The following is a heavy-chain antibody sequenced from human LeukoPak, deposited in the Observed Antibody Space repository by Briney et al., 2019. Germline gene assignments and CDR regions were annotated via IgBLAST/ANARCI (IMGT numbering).Heavy chain of an antibody. CDR1: GFSLTSYW. CDR3: ARVAVEDIVVVPASMDY. Sequence: GESLKIFWKGSGFSLTSYWIGWVRQMPGKGLEWVGIIYPGDSDTRYSPPFQGQVNISADKPISTAYLQWSSLKGSDTAMYYCARVAVEDIVVVPASMDYWGKGTLVTVSS. J-gene: IGHJ4*02. D-gene: IGHD2-2*01. CDR2: IYPGDSDT. V-gene: IGHV5-51*01.